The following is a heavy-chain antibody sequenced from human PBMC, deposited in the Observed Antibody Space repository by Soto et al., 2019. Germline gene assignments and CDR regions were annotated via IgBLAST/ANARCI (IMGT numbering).Heavy chain of an antibody. J-gene: IGHJ4*02. CDR2: FDPEDGET. V-gene: IGHV1-24*01. CDR1: GYTLTELS. Sequence: KKGQASVKVSCKVSGYTLTELSMHWVRQAPGKGLEWMGGFDPEDGETIYAQKFQGRVTMTEDTSTDTAYMELSSLRSEDTAVYYCATAQTYYYDSSGYFPLLYWGQGTLVTVSS. D-gene: IGHD3-22*01. CDR3: ATAQTYYYDSSGYFPLLY.